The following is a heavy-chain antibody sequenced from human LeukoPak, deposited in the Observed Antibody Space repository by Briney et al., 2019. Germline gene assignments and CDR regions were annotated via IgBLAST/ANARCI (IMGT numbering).Heavy chain of an antibody. CDR1: GFTFSSYA. Sequence: GGSLRLSCAASGFTFSSYAMHWVRQAPGKGLEWVAVISYDGSNKYYADSVKGRFTISRDNSKNTLYLQMNSLRAEDTAVYYCARTMVRGVITYYGMDVWGQGTLVTVSS. V-gene: IGHV3-30*04. CDR2: ISYDGSNK. CDR3: ARTMVRGVITYYGMDV. D-gene: IGHD3-10*01. J-gene: IGHJ6*02.